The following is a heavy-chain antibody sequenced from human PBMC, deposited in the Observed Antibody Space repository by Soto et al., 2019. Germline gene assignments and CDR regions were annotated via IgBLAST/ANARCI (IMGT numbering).Heavy chain of an antibody. CDR2: IYYSGST. CDR1: GGSVSGGSYY. J-gene: IGHJ6*02. CDR3: ARGAYYDFWSGYYKGEYYYYGMDV. Sequence: PSETLSLTCTFSGGSVSGGSYYWSWIRQPPGKGLEWIGYIYYSGSTNYNPSLKSRVTISVDTSKNQFSLKLSSVTAADTAVYYCARGAYYDFWSGYYKGEYYYYGMDVWGQGTTVTVSS. V-gene: IGHV4-61*01. D-gene: IGHD3-3*01.